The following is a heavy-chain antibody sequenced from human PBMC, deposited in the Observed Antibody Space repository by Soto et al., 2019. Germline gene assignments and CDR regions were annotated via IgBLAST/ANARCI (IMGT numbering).Heavy chain of an antibody. D-gene: IGHD2-15*01. Sequence: ASVKVSCKASGYTFTSYAMHWVRQAPGQKLEWMGWINAGNGNTKYSQKFQGRVTITSVTSACTAYMELSSMRSEDTAVFYCARGSVESSASFSGGMDVWGQGTTFSVSS. CDR2: INAGNGNT. V-gene: IGHV1-3*01. CDR1: GYTFTSYA. J-gene: IGHJ6*02. CDR3: ARGSVESSASFSGGMDV.